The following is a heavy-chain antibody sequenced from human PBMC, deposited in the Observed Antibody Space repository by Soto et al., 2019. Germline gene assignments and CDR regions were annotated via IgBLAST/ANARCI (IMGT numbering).Heavy chain of an antibody. CDR1: GGSISSYY. CDR2: IYYSGST. Sequence: PSETLSLTCTVSGGSISSYYWSWIRQPPGKGLEWIGYIYYSGSTYYNPSLKSRVTISVDTSKNQFSLKLSSVTAADTAVYYCASHEDFISTSCALAYWVQGTLVTGSS. J-gene: IGHJ4*02. V-gene: IGHV4-30-4*01. CDR3: ASHEDFISTSCALAY. D-gene: IGHD2-2*01.